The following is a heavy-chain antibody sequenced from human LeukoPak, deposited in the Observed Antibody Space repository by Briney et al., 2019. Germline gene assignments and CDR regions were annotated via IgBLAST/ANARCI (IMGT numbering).Heavy chain of an antibody. V-gene: IGHV4-30-2*01. CDR1: GGSISSGGYS. J-gene: IGHJ4*02. CDR3: ASLDSSGYSYFNY. D-gene: IGHD3-22*01. CDR2: TYHSGST. Sequence: SETLSLTCAVSGGSISSGGYSWSWIRQPPGKGLEWIGYTYHSGSTYYNPSLKSRVTISVDRSKNQFSLKLSSVTAADTAVYYCASLDSSGYSYFNYWGQGTLVTVSS.